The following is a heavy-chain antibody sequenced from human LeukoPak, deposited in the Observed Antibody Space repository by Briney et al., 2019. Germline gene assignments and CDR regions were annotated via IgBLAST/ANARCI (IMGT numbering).Heavy chain of an antibody. Sequence: GGSLRLSCAASGFTFSSYAMSWVRQAPGKGLEWVSAIRGGGGSKYYADSVKGRFTISRDNSKNTLYLQMNSLRAEDTAVYYCAKGLYYDDSSGYYLWDYWGQGTLVTVSS. V-gene: IGHV3-23*01. D-gene: IGHD3-22*01. CDR3: AKGLYYDDSSGYYLWDY. CDR1: GFTFSSYA. CDR2: IRGGGGSK. J-gene: IGHJ4*02.